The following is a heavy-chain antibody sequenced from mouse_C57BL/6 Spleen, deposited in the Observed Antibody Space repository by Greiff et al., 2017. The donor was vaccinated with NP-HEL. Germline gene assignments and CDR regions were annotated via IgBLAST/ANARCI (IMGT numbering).Heavy chain of an antibody. CDR2: IFPGSGST. CDR1: GYTFTDYY. CDR3: ARPIYYDYDGDAY. D-gene: IGHD2-4*01. V-gene: IGHV1-75*01. J-gene: IGHJ3*01. Sequence: QVQLKESGPELVKPGASVKISCKASGYTFTDYYINWVKQRPGQGLEWIGWIFPGSGSTYYNEKFKGKATLTVDKSSSTAYMLLSSLTSEDSAVYFCARPIYYDYDGDAYWGQGTLVTVSA.